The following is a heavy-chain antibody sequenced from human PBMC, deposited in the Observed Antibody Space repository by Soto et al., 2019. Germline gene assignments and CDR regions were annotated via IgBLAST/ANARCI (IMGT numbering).Heavy chain of an antibody. J-gene: IGHJ4*02. Sequence: PSETLSLTCTVCDGSISRFWYYWGLVRQPPGKGLEWIGYISYSGRPNYNPSLKGRVTISLGTSRNQFSLNLMSVTAEDTAVYFCARAPFNDLADSLDHWGQGTLVTVS. D-gene: IGHD1-1*01. CDR2: ISYSGRP. V-gene: IGHV4-61*01. CDR3: ARAPFNDLADSLDH. CDR1: DGSISRFWYY.